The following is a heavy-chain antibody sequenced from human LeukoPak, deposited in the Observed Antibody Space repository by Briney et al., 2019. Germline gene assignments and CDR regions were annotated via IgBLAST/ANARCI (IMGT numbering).Heavy chain of an antibody. J-gene: IGHJ4*02. CDR1: GNSISSGYF. CDR3: ARAIVQWLVRGFDY. CDR2: IYHSGNT. V-gene: IGHV4-38-2*02. Sequence: SETLSLTCPVSGNSISSGYFWGWIRQPPGKGLEWIGSIYHSGNTYYNPSLKSRVTISVDTSKNQFSLKLSSVTAADTALYYCARAIVQWLVRGFDYRGQGTLVTVSS. D-gene: IGHD6-19*01.